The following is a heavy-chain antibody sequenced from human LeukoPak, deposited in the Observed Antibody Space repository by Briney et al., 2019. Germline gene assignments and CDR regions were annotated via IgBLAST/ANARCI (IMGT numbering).Heavy chain of an antibody. CDR2: IYPSGNS. CDR1: GGSISDYH. Sequence: SETLSLTCTISGGSISDYHWSWIRQPAGKGLEWIGHIYPSGNSYHNPSLKSRVIMSVDTSKNQVSLRLKSVTAADTAVFYCARGDYRQKDNAMDVWGQGTTVTVS. CDR3: ARGDYRQKDNAMDV. D-gene: IGHD4-11*01. J-gene: IGHJ6*02. V-gene: IGHV4-4*07.